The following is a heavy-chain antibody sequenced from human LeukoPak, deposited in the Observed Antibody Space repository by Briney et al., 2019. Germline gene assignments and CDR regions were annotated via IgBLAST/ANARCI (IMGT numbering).Heavy chain of an antibody. CDR1: GFTFSSYA. J-gene: IGHJ6*03. V-gene: IGHV3-23*01. Sequence: PGGSLRLSCAASGFTFSSYAMSWVRQAPGKGLEWASAISGSGGSTYYADSVKGRFTISRDNSKNTLYLQMNSLRAEDTAVYYCAKEGGYDHYYYYYYMDVWGKGTTVTVSS. CDR2: ISGSGGST. D-gene: IGHD5-12*01. CDR3: AKEGGYDHYYYYYYMDV.